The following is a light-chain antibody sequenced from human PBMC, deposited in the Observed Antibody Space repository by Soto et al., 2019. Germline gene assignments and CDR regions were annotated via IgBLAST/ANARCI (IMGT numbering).Light chain of an antibody. J-gene: IGKJ4*01. CDR3: QQANSFPFT. CDR2: VVS. CDR1: PGINSW. Sequence: DFQMTQSPSFVSASVGDRVTITCRPSPGINSWLAWYQQKPGKAPKLLIYVVSSLQSGVPSRFSGSGSGTDFTLTISSLQPEDFATYYCQQANSFPFTFGGGIKVEIK. V-gene: IGKV1-12*02.